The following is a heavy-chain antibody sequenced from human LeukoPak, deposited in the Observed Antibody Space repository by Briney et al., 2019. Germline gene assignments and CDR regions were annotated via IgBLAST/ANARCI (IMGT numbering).Heavy chain of an antibody. Sequence: PSETLSLTSAVYSGSFSGYYWSWIRQPPGKGLEWIGEINHSGSTNYNPSLKSRVTISVDTSKNQFSLKLSSVAAADTAVYYCARGLSKMVRRVHVGLSYHYIHLWGRKTTDTVSS. J-gene: IGHJ6*03. CDR3: ARGLSKMVRRVHVGLSYHYIHL. D-gene: IGHD3-10*01. CDR1: SGSFSGYY. CDR2: INHSGST. V-gene: IGHV4-34*01.